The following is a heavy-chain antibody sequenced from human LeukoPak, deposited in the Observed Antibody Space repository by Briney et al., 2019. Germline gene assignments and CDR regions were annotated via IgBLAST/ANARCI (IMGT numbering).Heavy chain of an antibody. J-gene: IGHJ3*01. Sequence: GASVKVSCKTSGYRFNVYDILWVRQAPGHGLDYVGWISTYTGRANYAQKFQGRGSMITDTSTSTAYLELTNLTSSDTGLYYCARADGTNSGTNAFDVWGLGTMVTVAS. CDR3: ARADGTNSGTNAFDV. CDR1: GYRFNVYD. D-gene: IGHD4-23*01. CDR2: ISTYTGRA. V-gene: IGHV1-18*01.